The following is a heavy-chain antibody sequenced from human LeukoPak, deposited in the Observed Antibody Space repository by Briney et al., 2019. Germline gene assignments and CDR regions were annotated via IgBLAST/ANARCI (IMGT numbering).Heavy chain of an antibody. Sequence: SETLSLTCTVSGGSISSSSYYWGWIRQPPGKGLEWIGSIYYSGSTYYNPSLKSRVTISVDTSKNQFSLKLSSVTAADTAVYYCARSSLLWFGELSDHAEYFQHWGQGTLVTVSS. CDR2: IYYSGST. J-gene: IGHJ1*01. CDR3: ARSSLLWFGELSDHAEYFQH. D-gene: IGHD3-10*01. V-gene: IGHV4-39*07. CDR1: GGSISSSSYY.